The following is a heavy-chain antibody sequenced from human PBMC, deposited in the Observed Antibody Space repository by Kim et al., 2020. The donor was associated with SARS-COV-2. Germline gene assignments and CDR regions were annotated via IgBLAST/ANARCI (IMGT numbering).Heavy chain of an antibody. Sequence: ASVKVSCKASGYNISKNGISWVRQAPGQGLEWMGWISAYNGNTNYAQKFQGRVTMTIDTSPNIVYMELRSLKSDDTALYYCARDLSGSYYDGVFGTFDIWGQGTVVTVSS. J-gene: IGHJ3*02. V-gene: IGHV1-18*01. CDR2: ISAYNGNT. CDR3: ARDLSGSYYDGVFGTFDI. D-gene: IGHD1-26*01. CDR1: GYNISKNG.